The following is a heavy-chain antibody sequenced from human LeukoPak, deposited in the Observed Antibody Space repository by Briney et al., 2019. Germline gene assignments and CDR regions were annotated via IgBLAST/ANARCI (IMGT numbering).Heavy chain of an antibody. CDR2: IIPIFGTA. CDR3: ARDRRYSSSWFEPHDAFDI. CDR1: GGTFSSYA. V-gene: IGHV1-69*06. J-gene: IGHJ3*02. D-gene: IGHD6-13*01. Sequence: ASVKVSCKASGGTFSSYATSWVRQAPGQGLEWMGGIIPIFGTANYAQKFQGRVTFTADKSTSTAFMELSSLRSEDTAVYYCARDRRYSSSWFEPHDAFDIWGQGTMVTVSS.